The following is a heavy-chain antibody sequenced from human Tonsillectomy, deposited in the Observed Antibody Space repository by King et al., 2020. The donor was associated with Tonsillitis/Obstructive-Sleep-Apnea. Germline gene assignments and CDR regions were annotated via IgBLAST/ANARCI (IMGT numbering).Heavy chain of an antibody. D-gene: IGHD4-23*01. CDR3: AKVLSVTPSYYYYYMDV. CDR2: ISYDGSDK. J-gene: IGHJ6*03. Sequence: VQVVESGGGVVQPGRSLRLSCAASGFIFSSYGMHWVRQAPGKGLEWVAVISYDGSDKYYADSVKGRFTISRDNSKNTLYLQMNSLRAEDTAVYYYAKVLSVTPSYYYYYMDVWGKGTTVTVSS. CDR1: GFIFSSYG. V-gene: IGHV3-30*18.